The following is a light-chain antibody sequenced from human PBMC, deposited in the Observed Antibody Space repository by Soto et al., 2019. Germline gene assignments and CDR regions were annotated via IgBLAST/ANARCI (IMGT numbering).Light chain of an antibody. CDR2: AAS. Sequence: IQLTQSPSSLSASVGDRVTITCRASQDIAIYLAWYQQKPGEAPKLLIYAASTLYGGVPSRFSGSGSGTDFALTITSLQADDFATYYCQQHQTYSTFGQGTKVDIK. J-gene: IGKJ1*01. CDR1: QDIAIY. CDR3: QQHQTYST. V-gene: IGKV1-9*01.